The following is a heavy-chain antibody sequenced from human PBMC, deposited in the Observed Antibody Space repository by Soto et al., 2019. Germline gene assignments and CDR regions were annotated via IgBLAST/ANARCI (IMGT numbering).Heavy chain of an antibody. D-gene: IGHD5-12*01. Sequence: PVGSLRLSCAASGFTFSSYAMHWVRQAPGKGLEWVAVISYDGSNKYYADSVKGRFTISRDNSKNTLYLQMNSLRAEDTAVYYCARGTALHGVATILKGYAFDIWGQGTMVTVSS. CDR2: ISYDGSNK. V-gene: IGHV3-30-3*01. CDR1: GFTFSSYA. J-gene: IGHJ3*02. CDR3: ARGTALHGVATILKGYAFDI.